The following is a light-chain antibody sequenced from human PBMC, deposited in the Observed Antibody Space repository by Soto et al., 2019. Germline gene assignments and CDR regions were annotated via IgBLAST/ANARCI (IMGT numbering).Light chain of an antibody. CDR1: QDISSW. V-gene: IGKV1-5*01. CDR2: DAS. J-gene: IGKJ4*01. CDR3: QQYNSYTLT. Sequence: DIQMTQSPSSVSAFVGDRVTITCRASQDISSWLAWFQQRPGRAPNLLIYDASSLESGVPSRFSGSGSGTEFTLTISSLQPDDFATYDCQQYNSYTLTVGGGTKVEIK.